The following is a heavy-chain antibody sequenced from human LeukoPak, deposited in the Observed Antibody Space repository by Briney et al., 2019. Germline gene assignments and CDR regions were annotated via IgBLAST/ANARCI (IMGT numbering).Heavy chain of an antibody. D-gene: IGHD3-22*01. CDR1: GVSISSSNSY. CDR2: IYYSGNT. V-gene: IGHV4-39*07. Sequence: SETLSLTCTVSGVSISSSNSYWGWIRQPPGKGLEWIGSIYYSGNTYYNASLKSQVSISIDKSKNQFSLKLSSVTAADTAVYYCARVGDSSAYYPFDSWGQGTLVTVSS. J-gene: IGHJ4*02. CDR3: ARVGDSSAYYPFDS.